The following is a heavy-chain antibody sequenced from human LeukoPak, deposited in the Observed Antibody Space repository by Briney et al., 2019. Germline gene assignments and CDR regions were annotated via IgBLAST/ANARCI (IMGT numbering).Heavy chain of an antibody. Sequence: GGSLRLSCAASGFTFSSYSMNWVRQAPGKGLEWVSYISSSSSTIYYVDSVEGRFTISRDNAKNSLYLQMNSLRAEDTAVYYCARSGGGFGAAARLNMDVWGKGTTVTVSS. CDR2: ISSSSSTI. V-gene: IGHV3-48*01. CDR1: GFTFSSYS. D-gene: IGHD6-6*01. CDR3: ARSGGGFGAAARLNMDV. J-gene: IGHJ6*03.